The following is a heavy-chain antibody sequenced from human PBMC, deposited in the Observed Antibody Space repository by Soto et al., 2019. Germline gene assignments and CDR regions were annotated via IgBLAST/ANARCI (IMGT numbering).Heavy chain of an antibody. Sequence: ASVKVSCKASGYTFTSYAMHWVRQAPGQRLEWMGWINAGNDNTKYSQKFQGRVTITRDTSASTAYMELSSLRSEDTAVYYCARDDSSGYYYFDYWGQGTLVTVSS. V-gene: IGHV1-3*01. CDR2: INAGNDNT. D-gene: IGHD3-22*01. CDR1: GYTFTSYA. J-gene: IGHJ4*02. CDR3: ARDDSSGYYYFDY.